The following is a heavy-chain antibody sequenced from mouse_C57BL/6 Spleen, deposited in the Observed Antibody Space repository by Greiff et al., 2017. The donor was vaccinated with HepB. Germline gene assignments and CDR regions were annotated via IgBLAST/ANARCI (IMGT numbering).Heavy chain of an antibody. CDR3: ARGAYYYGSEDFDY. CDR1: GYAFSSSW. Sequence: QVQLQQSGPELVKPGASVKISCKASGYAFSSSWMNWVKQRPGKGLERIGRIYPGDGDTNYNGKFKGKATLTADKSSSTAYMQLSSLTSEDSAVYFCARGAYYYGSEDFDYWGQGTTLTVSS. J-gene: IGHJ2*01. V-gene: IGHV1-82*01. D-gene: IGHD1-1*01. CDR2: IYPGDGDT.